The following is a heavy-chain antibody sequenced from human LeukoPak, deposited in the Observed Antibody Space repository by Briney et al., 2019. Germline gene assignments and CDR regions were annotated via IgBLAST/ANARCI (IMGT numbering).Heavy chain of an antibody. V-gene: IGHV1-69*05. J-gene: IGHJ4*02. CDR1: GGTFSSYA. D-gene: IGHD3-10*01. Sequence: SVKVSCKASGGTFSSYAISWVRQAPGQGLEWMGGVIPIFGTANYAQKFQGRVTITTDESTSTAYMELSSLRSEDTAVYYCARDTIESTRGSGSSNFDYWGQGTLVTVSS. CDR2: VIPIFGTA. CDR3: ARDTIESTRGSGSSNFDY.